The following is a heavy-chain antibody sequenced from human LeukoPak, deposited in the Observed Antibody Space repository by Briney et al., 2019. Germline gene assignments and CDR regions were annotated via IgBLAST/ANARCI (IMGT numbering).Heavy chain of an antibody. D-gene: IGHD5-12*01. CDR2: ITTSSSHI. J-gene: IGHJ6*03. V-gene: IGHV3-21*01. CDR1: GFTFDSYS. Sequence: GGSLRLSCAASGFTFDSYSMNWVRRTPGKGLEWVSSITTSSSHIFYADSVRGRFTISRDNADNSLYLQMSSLRDEDTAVYYCARDPYSGGYGAYYYYYMDLWGKGTTVTVSS. CDR3: ARDPYSGGYGAYYYYYMDL.